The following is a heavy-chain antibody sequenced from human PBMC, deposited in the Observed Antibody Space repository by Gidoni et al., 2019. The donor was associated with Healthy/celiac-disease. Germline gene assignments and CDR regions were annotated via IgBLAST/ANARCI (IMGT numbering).Heavy chain of an antibody. CDR2: IKQDGSEK. CDR1: GFTFSSYW. D-gene: IGHD1-26*01. CDR3: ARDVLVGASDY. J-gene: IGHJ4*02. V-gene: IGHV3-7*01. Sequence: ASGFTFSSYWMSWVRQAPGKGLEWVANIKQDGSEKYYVDSVKGRFTISRDNAKNSVYLQMNSLRVEDTAVYYCARDVLVGASDYWGQGTLVTVSS.